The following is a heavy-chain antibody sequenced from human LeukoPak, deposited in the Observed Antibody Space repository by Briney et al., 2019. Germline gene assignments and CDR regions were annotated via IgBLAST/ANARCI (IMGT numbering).Heavy chain of an antibody. Sequence: PGGSLRLSCAASGFTFSSYAMSWVRQAPGKGLEWVSAISGSGGSTYYADSVKGRFTISRDNAKNSLYLQMNSLRAEDTAVYYCARDHDSSGYFDYWGQGTLVTVSS. CDR2: ISGSGGST. V-gene: IGHV3-23*01. CDR3: ARDHDSSGYFDY. J-gene: IGHJ4*02. CDR1: GFTFSSYA. D-gene: IGHD3-22*01.